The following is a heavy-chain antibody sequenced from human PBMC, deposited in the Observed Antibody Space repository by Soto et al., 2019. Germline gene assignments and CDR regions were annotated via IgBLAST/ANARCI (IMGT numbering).Heavy chain of an antibody. Sequence: SETLSLTCTVSGVSITPYFWSWIRQPAGEAPEWLGHIYASGRTTYNPSLKSRVTMFVSQTQVSLRLTSVTAADTAVYYCARHFDVDPSLDHYYFDLWGRGALVTVS. D-gene: IGHD3-9*01. CDR2: IYASGRT. CDR1: GVSITPYF. V-gene: IGHV4-4*07. J-gene: IGHJ2*01. CDR3: ARHFDVDPSLDHYYFDL.